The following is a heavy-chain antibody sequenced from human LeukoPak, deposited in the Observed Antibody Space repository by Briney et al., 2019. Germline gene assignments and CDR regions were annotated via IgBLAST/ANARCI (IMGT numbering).Heavy chain of an antibody. CDR1: GGSISSYY. J-gene: IGHJ5*02. D-gene: IGHD3-22*01. Sequence: SETLSLTCTVSGGSISSYYWSWIRQPPGKGLEWIGYIYYSGSTNYNPSLKSRVTISVDTSKNQFSLKLSSVTAADTAVYYCARELYYDSSGHPNWFDPWGQGTLVTVSS. CDR2: IYYSGST. V-gene: IGHV4-59*01. CDR3: ARELYYDSSGHPNWFDP.